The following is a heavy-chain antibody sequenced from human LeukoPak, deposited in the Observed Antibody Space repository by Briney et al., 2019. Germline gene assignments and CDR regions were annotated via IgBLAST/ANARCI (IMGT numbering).Heavy chain of an antibody. CDR1: GFTFSSYE. Sequence: PGGSLRLSCAASGFTFSSYEMNWVRQAPGKGLEWVSYISSSGSTIYYADSVKGRFTISRDNAKNSLYLQMNSLRAEDTAVYYCARLYDSSGYALILGVDYWGQGTLVTVSS. CDR2: ISSSGSTI. CDR3: ARLYDSSGYALILGVDY. J-gene: IGHJ4*02. V-gene: IGHV3-48*03. D-gene: IGHD3-22*01.